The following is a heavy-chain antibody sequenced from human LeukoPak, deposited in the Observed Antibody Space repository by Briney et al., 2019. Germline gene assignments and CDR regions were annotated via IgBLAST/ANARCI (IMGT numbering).Heavy chain of an antibody. D-gene: IGHD3-10*01. J-gene: IGHJ4*02. CDR1: GFTFRTYA. Sequence: GGSLRLSCAASGFTFRTYAMHWVRQAPGKGLEWVALISYDGSNQYYADSVRGRFTISRDNSKNTLYLQMNGLRADDTAVYYCTKGHYYGSGSYWVWGQGTLVTVSS. V-gene: IGHV3-30*04. CDR3: TKGHYYGSGSYWV. CDR2: ISYDGSNQ.